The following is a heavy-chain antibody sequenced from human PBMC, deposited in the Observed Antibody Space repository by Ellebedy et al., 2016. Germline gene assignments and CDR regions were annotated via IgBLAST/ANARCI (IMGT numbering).Heavy chain of an antibody. CDR1: GYTFTGYY. CDR2: INPNSGGT. J-gene: IGHJ3*02. V-gene: IGHV1-2*02. CDR3: ARDEGYNWNDKAFDI. Sequence: ASVKVSCXASGYTFTGYYMHWVRQAPGQGLEWMGWINPNSGGTNYAQKFQGRVTMTRDTSISTAYMELSRLRSDDTAVYYCARDEGYNWNDKAFDIWGQGTMVTVSS. D-gene: IGHD1-1*01.